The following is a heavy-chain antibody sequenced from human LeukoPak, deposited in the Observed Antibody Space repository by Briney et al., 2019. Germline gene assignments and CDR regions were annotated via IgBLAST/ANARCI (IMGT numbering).Heavy chain of an antibody. CDR1: GFTFSSYE. CDR3: AREEYSYGYH. D-gene: IGHD5-18*01. J-gene: IGHJ5*02. CDR2: ISSSGSTI. Sequence: QPGGSLRLSCAASGFTFSSYEMNWVRQAPGKGLEWVSYISSSGSTIYYADSVKGRFTISRDNAKNSLYLQMNSLRAEDTAVYYCAREEYSYGYHWGQGTLVTVSS. V-gene: IGHV3-48*03.